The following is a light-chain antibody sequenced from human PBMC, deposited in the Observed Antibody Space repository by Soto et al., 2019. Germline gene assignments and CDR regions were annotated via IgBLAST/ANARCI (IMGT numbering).Light chain of an antibody. Sequence: DLLMTQSPDSLAVSPGERATINCKSSQGVLYSSNNKNYLAWYQQKPGQPPKLLIYWASTRESGVPDRFSGSGSGTDFTLTISSLQAEDVAVYYCQQYYSTPRTFGQGTRLEIK. J-gene: IGKJ5*01. CDR1: QGVLYSSNNKNY. CDR2: WAS. CDR3: QQYYSTPRT. V-gene: IGKV4-1*01.